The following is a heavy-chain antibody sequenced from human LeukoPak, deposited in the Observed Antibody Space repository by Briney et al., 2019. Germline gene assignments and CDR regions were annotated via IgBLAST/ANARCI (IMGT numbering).Heavy chain of an antibody. CDR2: ISSSSSYI. CDR3: GRVVQAESTPDVMEV. CDR1: GFTFSSYS. D-gene: IGHD2-21*01. Sequence: GGSLRLSCAASGFTFSSYSMNWVRQAPGKGLEWVSSISSSSSYIYYADSVKGRFTISRDNAKNSLYLQMNSLRAEDPAVYYWGRVVQAESTPDVMEVGGQGTRSPSP. J-gene: IGHJ6*02. V-gene: IGHV3-21*01.